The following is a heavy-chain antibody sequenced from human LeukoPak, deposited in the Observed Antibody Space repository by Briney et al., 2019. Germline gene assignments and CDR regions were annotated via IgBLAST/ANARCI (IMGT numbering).Heavy chain of an antibody. CDR3: ARGAHVLMVYAPFDY. V-gene: IGHV3-74*03. CDR1: GFTFSSYW. J-gene: IGHJ4*02. D-gene: IGHD2-8*01. Sequence: GGSLRLPCGASGFTFSSYWMHWVRQAPGKGLVWVSSMSTDGSSTTYAESVRGRFTISRDNAKNTLYLQMNSLRAEDTAVYYCARGAHVLMVYAPFDYWGQGTLVTVSS. CDR2: MSTDGSST.